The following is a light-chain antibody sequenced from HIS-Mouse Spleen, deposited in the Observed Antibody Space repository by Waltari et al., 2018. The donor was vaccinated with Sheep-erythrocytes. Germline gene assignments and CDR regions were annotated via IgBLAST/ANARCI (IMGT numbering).Light chain of an antibody. CDR2: EVS. CDR3: SSYAGSNNWV. V-gene: IGLV2-8*01. CDR1: SRDVGCYNY. Sequence: QSALTPPPSASGSPGQSVTISCPGTSRDVGCYNYVSWYQQHPGKAPKLMIYEVSKRPSGVPDRFSGSKSGNTASLTVSGLQAEDEADYYCSSYAGSNNWVFGGGTKLTVL. J-gene: IGLJ3*02.